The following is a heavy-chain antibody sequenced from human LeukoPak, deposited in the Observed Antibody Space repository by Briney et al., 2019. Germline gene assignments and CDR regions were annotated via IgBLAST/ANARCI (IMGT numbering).Heavy chain of an antibody. CDR2: ISGSGGST. V-gene: IGHV3-23*01. J-gene: IGHJ6*02. Sequence: GGSLRLSCAASGFTFSSYAMSWVRQAPGKGLEWVSAISGSGGSTYCADSVKGRFTISRDNSKNTLYLQMNSLRAEDTAVYYCAKDLPGSRYYYYGMDVWGQGTTVTVSS. CDR1: GFTFSSYA. D-gene: IGHD6-13*01. CDR3: AKDLPGSRYYYYGMDV.